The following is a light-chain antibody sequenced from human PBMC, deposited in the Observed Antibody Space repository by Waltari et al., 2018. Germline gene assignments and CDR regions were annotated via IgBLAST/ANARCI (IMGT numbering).Light chain of an antibody. Sequence: QSVLTQPPSASGTPGQRVTISCSGSSSNIGSNYVYWYQQPPETTPKLLLYRNNQRPSGVPGRFSGSKSGTAASLAISGRRSECEADYYCAAWDDSLSGFVVFGGGTKLTVL. CDR1: SSNIGSNY. CDR3: AAWDDSLSGFVV. J-gene: IGLJ2*01. V-gene: IGLV1-47*01. CDR2: RNN.